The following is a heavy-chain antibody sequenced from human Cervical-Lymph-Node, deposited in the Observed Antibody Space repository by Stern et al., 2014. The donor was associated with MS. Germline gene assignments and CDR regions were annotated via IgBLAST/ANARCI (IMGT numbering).Heavy chain of an antibody. V-gene: IGHV5-51*01. CDR2: IYPYDSDT. Sequence: VPLVESGAEVKKPGESLQISCKLSGYSFTIYYIAWVRQMPGKCLDLMGVIYPYDSDTTYSPSFQGQVTISADKSITTAFLQWSSLRASDTAMYYCARHVQGFDYWGQGTLVTVSS. CDR3: ARHVQGFDY. J-gene: IGHJ4*02. CDR1: GYSFTIYY.